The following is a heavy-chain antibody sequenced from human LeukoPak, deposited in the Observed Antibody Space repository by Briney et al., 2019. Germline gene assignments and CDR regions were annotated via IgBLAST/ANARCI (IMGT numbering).Heavy chain of an antibody. Sequence: GGSLRLSCVASGVTFSNYAVSWVRQTPGKGLEWVSAISGGGDITYYADSVTGRFTISRDNSKDTLFLQMHSLRPGDTAVYYCVREDTPATANYWGQGTLVTISS. D-gene: IGHD2-21*02. V-gene: IGHV3-23*01. CDR2: ISGGGDIT. CDR3: VREDTPATANY. J-gene: IGHJ4*02. CDR1: GVTFSNYA.